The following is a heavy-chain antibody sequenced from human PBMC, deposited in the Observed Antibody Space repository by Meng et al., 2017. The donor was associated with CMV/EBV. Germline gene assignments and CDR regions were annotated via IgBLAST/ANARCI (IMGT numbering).Heavy chain of an antibody. Sequence: GESLKISCVVSGLTVSSTYMSWVRQAPGKGLEWVSVIYSGGTSYHADSVKGRFTISRDNSKNTLYLQMNSLRAEDTAVYYCAKDGVGGWHENRAGYWGQGTLVTVSS. CDR3: AKDGVGGWHENRAGY. CDR1: GLTVSSTY. J-gene: IGHJ4*02. D-gene: IGHD6-19*01. V-gene: IGHV3-53*01. CDR2: IYSGGTS.